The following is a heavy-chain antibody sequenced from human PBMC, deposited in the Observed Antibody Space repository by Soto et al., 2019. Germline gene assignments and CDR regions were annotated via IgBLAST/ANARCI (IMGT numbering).Heavy chain of an antibody. CDR2: ISYDGSNK. V-gene: IGHV3-30*18. J-gene: IGHJ4*02. CDR3: AKVNGRYSSGWYSY. Sequence: QVQLVESGGGVVQPGRSLRLSCAASGFTFSSYGMHWVRQAPGKGLEWVAVISYDGSNKYYADSVKGRFTISRDNSKNTLYLQMNSLRAEDTAVYYCAKVNGRYSSGWYSYWGQGTLVTVSS. CDR1: GFTFSSYG. D-gene: IGHD6-19*01.